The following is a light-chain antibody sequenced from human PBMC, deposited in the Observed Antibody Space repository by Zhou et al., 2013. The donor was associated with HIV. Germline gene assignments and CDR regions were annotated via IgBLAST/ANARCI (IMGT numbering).Light chain of an antibody. V-gene: IGKV1-13*02. CDR3: QHQTT. CDR1: QGISSA. CDR2: KSS. Sequence: GDRVTITCRASQGISSALAWYQQKPGKVPKLLIYKSSTLNTGVPSRFSGSGSGTEFTLTIDNVQPDDFATYYCQHQTTFGQGTKVDVK. J-gene: IGKJ1*01.